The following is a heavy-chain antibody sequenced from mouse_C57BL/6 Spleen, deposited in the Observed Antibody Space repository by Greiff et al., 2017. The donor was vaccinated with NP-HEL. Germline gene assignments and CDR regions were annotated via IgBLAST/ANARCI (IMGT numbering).Heavy chain of an antibody. V-gene: IGHV5-9*01. J-gene: IGHJ4*01. Sequence: EVMLMESGGGLVKPGGSLKLSCAASGFTFSSYTMSWVRQTPEKRLEWVATISGGGGNTYYPDSVKGRFTISRDNAKNTLYLQMSSLRSEDTALYYCARHTYAYYSNYFYAMDYWGQGTSVTVSS. D-gene: IGHD2-5*01. CDR1: GFTFSSYT. CDR3: ARHTYAYYSNYFYAMDY. CDR2: ISGGGGNT.